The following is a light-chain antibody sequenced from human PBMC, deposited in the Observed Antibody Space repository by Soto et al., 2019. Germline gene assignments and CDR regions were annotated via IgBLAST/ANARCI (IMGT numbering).Light chain of an antibody. J-gene: IGLJ1*01. CDR3: SSYAGSNNSYV. V-gene: IGLV2-8*01. CDR1: SSDVGGYNY. Sequence: LTQPPSASGSPGQSVTISCTGTSSDVGGYNYVSWYQQHPGKAPKLMIYEVSKRPSGVPDRFSGSKSGNTASLTVSGLQAEDEADYYCSSYAGSNNSYVFGTGTKVNVL. CDR2: EVS.